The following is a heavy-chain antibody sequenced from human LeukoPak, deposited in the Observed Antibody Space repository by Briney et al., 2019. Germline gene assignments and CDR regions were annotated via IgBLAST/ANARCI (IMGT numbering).Heavy chain of an antibody. CDR1: GGTFSSYV. V-gene: IGHV1-69*05. Sequence: GSSVKVSCKASGGTFSSYVISWVRQAPGQGLEWMGGIIPIFGTANYAQKFQGRVTITTDESTSTAYMELSSLRSEDTAVYYCASRYSSSSGYFDYWGQGTLVTVSS. D-gene: IGHD6-6*01. CDR3: ASRYSSSSGYFDY. J-gene: IGHJ4*02. CDR2: IIPIFGTA.